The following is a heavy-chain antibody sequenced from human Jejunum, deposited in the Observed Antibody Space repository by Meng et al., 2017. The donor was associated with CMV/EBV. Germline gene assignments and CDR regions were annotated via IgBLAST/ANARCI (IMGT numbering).Heavy chain of an antibody. Sequence: SCKASGYTFTSYAIRWVRQAPGQRLEWMGWINTGNGNTKYSQKFQGRVTTTRDTSASTAYMELSSLRSEDTAVYYCSMDTSGYYYKYWGQGTLVTVSS. D-gene: IGHD3-22*01. J-gene: IGHJ4*02. CDR3: SMDTSGYYYKY. V-gene: IGHV1-3*04. CDR1: GYTFTSYA. CDR2: INTGNGNT.